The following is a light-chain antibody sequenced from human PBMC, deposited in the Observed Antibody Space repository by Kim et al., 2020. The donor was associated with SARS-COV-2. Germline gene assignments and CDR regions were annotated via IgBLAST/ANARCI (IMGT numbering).Light chain of an antibody. CDR2: EVT. CDR1: SSDVGAYNY. CDR3: SSYAGSHKWV. J-gene: IGLJ3*02. V-gene: IGLV2-8*01. Sequence: GQSVPISCVGTSSDVGAYNYVSWYQQHPGKAPKLIIYEVTKRPSGVPDRFSGSKSGNTASLTVSGLQAEDEADYHCSSYAGSHKWVFGGGTQLTVL.